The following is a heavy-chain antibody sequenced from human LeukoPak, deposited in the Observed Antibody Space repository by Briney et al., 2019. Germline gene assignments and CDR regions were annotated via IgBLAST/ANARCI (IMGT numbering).Heavy chain of an antibody. CDR2: IYTTGGA. Sequence: SETLSLTCTVSGGSISFYYWTWIRQPAGKGLEWIGRIYTTGGANYNPSLKSRVTMSVDTSKNQFSLNLTSVTAADTAVYYCARAGMTTRNWFDPWGQGTLVTVSS. CDR3: ARAGMTTRNWFDP. D-gene: IGHD4-11*01. CDR1: GGSISFYY. V-gene: IGHV4-4*07. J-gene: IGHJ5*02.